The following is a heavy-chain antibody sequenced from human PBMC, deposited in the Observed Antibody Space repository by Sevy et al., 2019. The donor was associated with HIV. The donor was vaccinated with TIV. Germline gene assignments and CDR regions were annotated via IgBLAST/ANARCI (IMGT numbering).Heavy chain of an antibody. V-gene: IGHV3-7*04. J-gene: IGHJ4*02. D-gene: IGHD1-1*01. Sequence: GGSQRLSCAASGFTFSDFWMFWVRQSPGKGLEWVADLDQDGSRTKYVDSVRGRFTISRDNTKNALYLQMNSLRVEDTALYFCVKDPNCPSGYWGQGTLVTVSS. CDR2: LDQDGSRT. CDR3: VKDPNCPSGY. CDR1: GFTFSDFW.